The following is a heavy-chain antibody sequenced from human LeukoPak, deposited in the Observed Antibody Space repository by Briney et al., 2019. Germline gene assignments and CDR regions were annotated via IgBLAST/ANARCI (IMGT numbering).Heavy chain of an antibody. CDR2: ISYDGSNK. CDR1: GFTFSSYA. J-gene: IGHJ4*02. V-gene: IGHV3-30*04. D-gene: IGHD2-8*01. CDR3: AKGIVLMVYFDY. Sequence: QPGRSLRLSCAASGFTFSSYAMHWVRQAPGKGLEWVAVISYDGSNKYYADSVKGRFTISRDNSKNTLYLQMNSLRAEDTAVYYCAKGIVLMVYFDYWGQGTLVTVSS.